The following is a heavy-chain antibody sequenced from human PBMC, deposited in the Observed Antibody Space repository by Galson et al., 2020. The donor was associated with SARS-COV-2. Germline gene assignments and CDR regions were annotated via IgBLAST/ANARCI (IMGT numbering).Heavy chain of an antibody. V-gene: IGHV3-48*01. CDR2: ISSSSSTI. Sequence: GESLKISCAASGFTFSSYSMNWVRQAPGKGLEWVSYISSSSSTIYYADSVKGRFTISRDNAKNSLYLQMNSLRAEDTAVYYCARPYCTNGVCYFYFDYWCQGTLVTVSS. D-gene: IGHD2-8*01. CDR1: GFTFSSYS. CDR3: ARPYCTNGVCYFYFDY. J-gene: IGHJ4*02.